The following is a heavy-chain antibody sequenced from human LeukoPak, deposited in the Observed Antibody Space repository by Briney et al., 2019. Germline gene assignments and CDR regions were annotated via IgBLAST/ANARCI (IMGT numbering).Heavy chain of an antibody. CDR3: AKWHSGSYQNAFDI. V-gene: IGHV3-23*01. D-gene: IGHD1-26*01. J-gene: IGHJ3*02. Sequence: PGGSLRLSCAASGFTFSSYAMNWVRQAPGKGLEWVSAISGSGGSTYYADSVKGRFTISGDNSKNTLYLQMNSLRAEDTAVYYCAKWHSGSYQNAFDIWGQGTMVTVSS. CDR2: ISGSGGST. CDR1: GFTFSSYA.